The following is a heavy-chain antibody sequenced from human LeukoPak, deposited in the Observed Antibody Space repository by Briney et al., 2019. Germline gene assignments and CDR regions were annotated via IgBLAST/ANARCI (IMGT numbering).Heavy chain of an antibody. Sequence: GSLRLSCAASGFSFSTSWMNWLRPAPGKGLEWVANISPDGRETYYVDSVTGRFTISRDNAKNSLYLQMNSLRADDTAVYYCARVSLMIDFDYWGQGSLVTVSS. V-gene: IGHV3-7*01. J-gene: IGHJ4*02. CDR2: ISPDGRET. CDR1: GFSFSTSW. CDR3: ARVSLMIDFDY. D-gene: IGHD3-16*01.